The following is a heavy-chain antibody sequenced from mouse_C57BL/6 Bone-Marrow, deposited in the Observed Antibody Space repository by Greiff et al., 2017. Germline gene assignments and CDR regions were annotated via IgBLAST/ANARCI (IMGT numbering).Heavy chain of an antibody. CDR2: IHPSDSDT. CDR3: AIGITTVVATWDWYFDV. V-gene: IGHV1-74*01. Sequence: QVQLQQPGAELVKPGASVKVSCKASGYTFTSYWMHWVKQRPGQGLEWIGRIHPSDSDTNYNQKFKGKATLTVDKSSSTAYLQLSSLTSEDSAVYYCAIGITTVVATWDWYFDVWGTGTTVTVSS. CDR1: GYTFTSYW. J-gene: IGHJ1*03. D-gene: IGHD1-1*01.